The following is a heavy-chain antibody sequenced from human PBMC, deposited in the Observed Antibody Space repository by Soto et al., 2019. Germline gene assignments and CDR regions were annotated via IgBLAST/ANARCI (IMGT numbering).Heavy chain of an antibody. CDR2: INPNSGVT. D-gene: IGHD5-12*01. J-gene: IGHJ6*03. CDR3: ARESGGATATLDYYYFYMDV. CDR1: GDSFNDYY. V-gene: IGHV1-2*04. Sequence: ASVKVSCKSSGDSFNDYYLHWVRQAPGQGLEWMGWINPNSGVTKYAQKFRGWVTMTRDTSIRTVYMELSRLRSDDTAVYYCARESGGATATLDYYYFYMDVWGKGTTVTVSS.